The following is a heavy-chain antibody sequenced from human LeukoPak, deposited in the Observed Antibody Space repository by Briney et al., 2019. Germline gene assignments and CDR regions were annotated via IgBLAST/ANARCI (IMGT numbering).Heavy chain of an antibody. D-gene: IGHD2-15*01. CDR2: INQDGSRT. V-gene: IGHV3-7*04. J-gene: IGHJ4*02. Sequence: GSLRLSCAASGFTFSDSWLTWVRQAPGNGLEWVANINQDGSRTSYVDSVRGRFTISRDNAKNTLYLQMNSLRAEDTGVYYCARDQTRDSPDYWGQGTLVTVSS. CDR1: GFTFSDSW. CDR3: ARDQTRDSPDY.